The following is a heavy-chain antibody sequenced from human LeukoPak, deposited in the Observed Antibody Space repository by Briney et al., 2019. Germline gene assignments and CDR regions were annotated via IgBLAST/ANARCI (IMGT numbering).Heavy chain of an antibody. V-gene: IGHV3-7*01. CDR2: IKYDGSEI. D-gene: IGHD6-13*01. CDR3: ARDIAAPGLFFDY. Sequence: GGSLRLSCPASGFTLSSYWMSWVRQAPGKGLEWVANIKYDGSEIDYVDSVKGRFTISRDNAKNSLYLQMNSLRAEDTAVYYCARDIAAPGLFFDYWGQGTLVTVSS. J-gene: IGHJ4*02. CDR1: GFTLSSYW.